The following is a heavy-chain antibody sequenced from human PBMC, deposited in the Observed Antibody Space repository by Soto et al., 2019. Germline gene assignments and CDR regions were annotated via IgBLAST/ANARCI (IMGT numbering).Heavy chain of an antibody. Sequence: EVQLVESGGGLVQPGGSLKLSCAASEFTFSGSAMHWVRQASGTGLVWVGRIRSKANSYAIAYAASVKGRFTISRDDSKNTAYLQMNSLKTEDTAVYYCTRRRGYSSASEYYYYYGMDVWGQGTTVTVSS. CDR2: IRSKANSYAI. D-gene: IGHD6-6*01. CDR1: EFTFSGSA. V-gene: IGHV3-73*02. CDR3: TRRRGYSSASEYYYYYGMDV. J-gene: IGHJ6*02.